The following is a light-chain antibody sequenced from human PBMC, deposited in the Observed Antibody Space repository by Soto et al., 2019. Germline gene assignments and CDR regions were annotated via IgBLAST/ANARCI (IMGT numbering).Light chain of an antibody. CDR2: DAS. J-gene: IGKJ4*01. CDR1: HRVNTY. Sequence: EILMTQAPATLSVSRGEGATLSCRASHRVNTYLAWYQQRPGQAPRLLIYDASTRATGIPARFSGSGSGTEFTLTISSVQSEDFAVYYCQQYNNWPLTLGGGPKVDSK. CDR3: QQYNNWPLT. V-gene: IGKV3-15*01.